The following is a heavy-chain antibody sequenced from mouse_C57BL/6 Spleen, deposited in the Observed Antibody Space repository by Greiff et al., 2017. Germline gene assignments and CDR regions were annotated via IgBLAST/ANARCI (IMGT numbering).Heavy chain of an antibody. CDR1: GFTFSNYW. Sequence: EVKVEESGGGLVQPGGSMKLSCVASGFTFSNYWMNWVRQSPEKGLEWVAQIRLKSDNYETHYAESVKGRFTISRDDSKSSVYLQMNNLRAEDTGIDYCTGYDGYYGFAYWGQGTLVTVSA. CDR2: IRLKSDNYET. D-gene: IGHD2-3*01. V-gene: IGHV6-3*01. CDR3: TGYDGYYGFAY. J-gene: IGHJ3*01.